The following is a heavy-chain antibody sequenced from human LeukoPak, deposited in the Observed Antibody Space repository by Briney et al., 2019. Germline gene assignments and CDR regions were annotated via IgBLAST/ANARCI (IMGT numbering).Heavy chain of an antibody. Sequence: SETLSLTCSTYGGSFSDYFWSWIRQTPGKGLEWIGEINHSGSTNYNPSLKSRVTISVDTSKNQFSLKLSSVTAADTAVYYCARGGDRLLWFGELPSPQNWFDPWGQGTLVTVSS. CDR3: ARGGDRLLWFGELPSPQNWFDP. V-gene: IGHV4-34*01. CDR1: GGSFSDYF. CDR2: INHSGST. D-gene: IGHD3-10*01. J-gene: IGHJ5*02.